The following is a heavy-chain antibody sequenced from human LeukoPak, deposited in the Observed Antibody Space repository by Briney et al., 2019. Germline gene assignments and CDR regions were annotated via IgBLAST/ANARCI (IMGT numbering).Heavy chain of an antibody. J-gene: IGHJ5*02. Sequence: GGSLRLSCAASGFTFSSYAMSWVRQAPGKGLEWVSAISGSGGSTYYADSVKGRFTISRDNSKNTLHLQMNSLRAEDTAVYYCARDHRGWFDPWGQGTLVTVSS. CDR2: ISGSGGST. CDR1: GFTFSSYA. CDR3: ARDHRGWFDP. V-gene: IGHV3-23*01.